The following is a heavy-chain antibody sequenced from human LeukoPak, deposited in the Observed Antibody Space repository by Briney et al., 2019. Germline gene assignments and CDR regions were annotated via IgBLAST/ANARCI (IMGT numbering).Heavy chain of an antibody. Sequence: GGSLRLSCEASVSISNYCMSWVRQAPGKGLEWVANIKEDGSEKYYVDSVKGRFTISGDDAKNSLYLQMTSLRVEDTAVYYCARDQYGPFDPWGQGTLVTVSS. J-gene: IGHJ5*02. V-gene: IGHV3-7*01. CDR3: ARDQYGPFDP. CDR2: IKEDGSEK. D-gene: IGHD2/OR15-2a*01. CDR1: VSISNYC.